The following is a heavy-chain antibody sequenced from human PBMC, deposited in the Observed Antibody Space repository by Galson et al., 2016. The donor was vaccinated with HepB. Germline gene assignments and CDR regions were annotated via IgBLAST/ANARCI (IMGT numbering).Heavy chain of an antibody. V-gene: IGHV4-34*01. CDR3: SRGKALLPGFGKSNNWFDP. CDR2: INHSGST. CDR1: GGSFSGYY. Sequence: SETLSLTCAVYGGSFSGYYWSWIRQPPGKGLEWIGEINHSGSTNYNPSLKSRVTISVDTSKNQFSLKLSSVTAADTAVYYCSRGKALLPGFGKSNNWFDPWGRGTLVTVSS. J-gene: IGHJ5*02. D-gene: IGHD3-10*01.